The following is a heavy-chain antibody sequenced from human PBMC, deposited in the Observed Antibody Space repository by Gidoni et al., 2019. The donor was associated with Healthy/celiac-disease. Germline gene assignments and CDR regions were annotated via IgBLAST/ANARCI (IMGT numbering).Heavy chain of an antibody. Sequence: EVQLVESGGGLVQPGRSLRLSCTASGFTFGDHAMSWFRQAPGKGLGWVGFIRSKAYGGTTEYAASVKGRFTISRDDSKSIAYLQMNSLKTEDTAVYYCTRAPIFGIWYNWFDPWGQGTLVTVSS. J-gene: IGHJ5*02. D-gene: IGHD3-3*02. CDR2: IRSKAYGGTT. CDR3: TRAPIFGIWYNWFDP. V-gene: IGHV3-49*03. CDR1: GFTFGDHA.